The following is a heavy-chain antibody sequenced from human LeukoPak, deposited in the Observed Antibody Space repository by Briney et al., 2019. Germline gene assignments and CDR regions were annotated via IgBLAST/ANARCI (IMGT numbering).Heavy chain of an antibody. J-gene: IGHJ4*02. V-gene: IGHV3-7*01. CDR3: SGRDSSRSPRAY. Sequence: PGGSLRLSCATSGLTFIDFWMNWVRQAPGRGLEWVANIKPDGSEKYYVDSVKGRFAISRDNAKNEVYLEMNSLRAEDTSVYYCSGRDSSRSPRAYWGQGTLVSVSS. CDR2: IKPDGSEK. CDR1: GLTFIDFW. D-gene: IGHD2-2*01.